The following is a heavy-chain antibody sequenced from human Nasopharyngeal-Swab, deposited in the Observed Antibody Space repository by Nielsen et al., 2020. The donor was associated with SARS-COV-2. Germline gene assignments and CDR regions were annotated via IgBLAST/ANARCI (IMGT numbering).Heavy chain of an antibody. D-gene: IGHD3-10*01. J-gene: IGHJ6*02. CDR2: ISSSGSTI. V-gene: IGHV3-11*01. CDR3: ARDLRIHGSGSYFQTYYGMDV. Sequence: GESLKISCVASGFTFSDYYMNWIRQAPGKGLEWVSYISSSGSTIYYADSVKGRFTISRDNAKNSLYLQMNSLRAEDTAVYYCARDLRIHGSGSYFQTYYGMDVWGQGTTVIVSS. CDR1: GFTFSDYY.